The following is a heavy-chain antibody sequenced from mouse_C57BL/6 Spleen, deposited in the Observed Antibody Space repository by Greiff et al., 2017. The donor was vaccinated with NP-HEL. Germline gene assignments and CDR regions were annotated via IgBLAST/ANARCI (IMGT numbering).Heavy chain of an antibody. CDR1: GYTFTSYD. CDR3: ARSDYYGSSYGWYFDV. CDR2: IYPRDGST. D-gene: IGHD1-1*01. J-gene: IGHJ1*03. Sequence: QVQLQQSGPELVKPGASVKLSCKASGYTFTSYDINWVKQRPGQGLEWIGWIYPRDGSTKYNEKFKGKATLTVDTSSSTAYMELHSLTSEDSAVYFGARSDYYGSSYGWYFDVWGTGTTVTVSS. V-gene: IGHV1-85*01.